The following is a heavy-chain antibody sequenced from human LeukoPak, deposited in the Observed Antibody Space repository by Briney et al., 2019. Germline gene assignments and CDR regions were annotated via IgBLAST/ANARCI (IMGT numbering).Heavy chain of an antibody. Sequence: SETLSLTCTVSGGSISSYYGSWIWQPPGKGLEWIGYIYYSGSTNYNPSLKSRVTMSVDTSKNQFSLKLSSVTAADTAVYYCARDKDYFDSGGAFDIWGQGTMVTVSS. CDR2: IYYSGST. CDR3: ARDKDYFDSGGAFDI. D-gene: IGHD3-22*01. V-gene: IGHV4-59*01. CDR1: GGSISSYY. J-gene: IGHJ3*02.